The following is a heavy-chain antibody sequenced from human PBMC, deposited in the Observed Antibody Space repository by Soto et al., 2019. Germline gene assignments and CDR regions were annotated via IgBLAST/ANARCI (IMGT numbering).Heavy chain of an antibody. V-gene: IGHV3-30-3*01. CDR1: GFTFSSYA. J-gene: IGHJ4*02. CDR3: ARDGSGRDGYKPLDY. CDR2: ISYDGSNK. D-gene: IGHD3-3*01. Sequence: HPGGSLRLSCAASGFTFSSYAMHWVRQAPGKGLEWVAVISYDGSNKYYADSVKGRFTISRDNSKNTLYLQMNSLRAEDTAVYYCARDGSGRDGYKPLDYWGQGTLVTVSS.